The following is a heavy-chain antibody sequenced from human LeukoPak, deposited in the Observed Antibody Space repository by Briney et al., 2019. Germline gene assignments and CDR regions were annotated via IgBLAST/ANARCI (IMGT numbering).Heavy chain of an antibody. V-gene: IGHV3-30*19. CDR1: GFTFSSYG. D-gene: IGHD2-15*01. CDR3: ARDVKSILLIVVVVAATYYFDY. J-gene: IGHJ4*02. CDR2: ISYDGSNK. Sequence: GRSLRLSCAASGFTFSSYGMHWVRQAPGKGLEWVAVISYDGSNKYYADSVKGRFTISRDNSKNTLYLQMNSLRAEDTAVYYCARDVKSILLIVVVVAATYYFDYWGQGTLVTVSS.